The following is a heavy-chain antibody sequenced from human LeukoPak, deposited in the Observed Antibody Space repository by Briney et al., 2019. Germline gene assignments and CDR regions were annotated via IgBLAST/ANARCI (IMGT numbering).Heavy chain of an antibody. J-gene: IGHJ3*02. D-gene: IGHD3-10*01. Sequence: PGGSLRLSCEASGFTFSSYAMSWVRQAPGKGLEWVSAISGGGGSTYYADSVKDRFTISRDNSKNTLYLQMNSLRAEDTGVYYCAKDFPPYYGSGSRYDFDIWRQGTVVTVSS. CDR2: ISGGGGST. CDR1: GFTFSSYA. V-gene: IGHV3-23*01. CDR3: AKDFPPYYGSGSRYDFDI.